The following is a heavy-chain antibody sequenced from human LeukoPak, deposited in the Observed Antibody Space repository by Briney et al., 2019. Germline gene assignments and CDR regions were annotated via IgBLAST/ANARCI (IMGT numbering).Heavy chain of an antibody. J-gene: IGHJ3*02. V-gene: IGHV5-51*01. Sequence: GESLKISCKGSGYSFTSCWIGWVRQMPGKGLEWMGIIYPGDSDTRYSPSFQGQVTISADKSISTAYLQWSSLKASDTAMYYCARPRIAAAGTEAFDIWGQGTMVTVSS. CDR1: GYSFTSCW. D-gene: IGHD6-13*01. CDR3: ARPRIAAAGTEAFDI. CDR2: IYPGDSDT.